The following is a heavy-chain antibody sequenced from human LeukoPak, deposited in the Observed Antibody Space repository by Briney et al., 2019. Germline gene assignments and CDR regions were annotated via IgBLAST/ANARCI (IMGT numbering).Heavy chain of an antibody. CDR1: GGSISSYY. V-gene: IGHV4-4*07. D-gene: IGHD6-6*01. CDR3: ARHRAYSSSSPFDY. CDR2: IYTSGST. Sequence: PSETLSLTCTVSGGSISSYYWSWIRQPAGKGLEWIGRIYTSGSTNYNPSLKSRVTTSVDTSKNQFSLKLSSVTAADTAVYYCARHRAYSSSSPFDYWGQGTLVTVSS. J-gene: IGHJ4*02.